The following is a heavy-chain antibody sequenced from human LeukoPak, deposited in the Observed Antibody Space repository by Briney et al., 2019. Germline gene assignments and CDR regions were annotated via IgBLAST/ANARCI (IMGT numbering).Heavy chain of an antibody. Sequence: GGSLRLSCAASGFTFSSYSMNWVRPAPGKGLEWVSYISSSSSTIYYADSVKGRFTISRDNAKNSLYLQMNSLRAEDTAVYYCARADGSGSYDYWGQGTLVTVSS. D-gene: IGHD3-10*01. J-gene: IGHJ4*02. V-gene: IGHV3-48*01. CDR2: ISSSSSTI. CDR3: ARADGSGSYDY. CDR1: GFTFSSYS.